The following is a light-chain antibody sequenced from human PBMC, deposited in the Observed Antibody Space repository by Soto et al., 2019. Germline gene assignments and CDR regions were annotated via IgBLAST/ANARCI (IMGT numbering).Light chain of an antibody. CDR3: QQRSSWPFT. J-gene: IGKJ3*01. CDR2: DAS. V-gene: IGKV3-11*01. CDR1: QSVSSY. Sequence: EIVLTQSPATLSLSPGKRATLSCRASQSVSSYLAWYQQKAGQAPRLLIYDASNRATGIPARFSGSGSGTDFTLTISSLEPEYFAVYHCQQRSSWPFTFGPGTKVDIK.